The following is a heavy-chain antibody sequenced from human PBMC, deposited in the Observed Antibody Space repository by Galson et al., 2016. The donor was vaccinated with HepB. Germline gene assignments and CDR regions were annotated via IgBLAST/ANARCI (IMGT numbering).Heavy chain of an antibody. V-gene: IGHV4-31*03. Sequence: TLSLTCTVSGDSISNGGYYWSWLRQHAGKGLEWLGYIYYSGSTDYNPSLNRRASISIDLSKNQFSLTLASVTAADTAVYYCARDKVLRDGEGWFDPWGLGTPVTVSS. CDR1: GDSISNGGYY. CDR2: IYYSGST. CDR3: ARDKVLRDGEGWFDP. J-gene: IGHJ5*02.